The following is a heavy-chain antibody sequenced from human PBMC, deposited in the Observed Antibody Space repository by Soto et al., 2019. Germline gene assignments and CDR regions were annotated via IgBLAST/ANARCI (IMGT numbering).Heavy chain of an antibody. J-gene: IGHJ6*03. D-gene: IGHD3-3*01. Sequence: GGSLRLSCAASGFTVSSNYMSWVRQAPGKGLEWVSVIYSGGSTYYADSVKGRFTISRHNSKNTLYLQMNSLRAEDTAVYYCARGKELRFLEWSTKYYYHYMDVWGKGTTVTVSS. V-gene: IGHV3-53*04. CDR1: GFTVSSNY. CDR3: ARGKELRFLEWSTKYYYHYMDV. CDR2: IYSGGST.